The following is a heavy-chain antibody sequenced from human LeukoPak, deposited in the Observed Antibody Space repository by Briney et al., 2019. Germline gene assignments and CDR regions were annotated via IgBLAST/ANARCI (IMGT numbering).Heavy chain of an antibody. CDR2: IYQSGTT. J-gene: IGHJ3*02. V-gene: IGHV4-38-2*02. CDR3: AIRFSSSWYSDAFDI. Sequence: PSETLSLTCTVSGYSISSGYYWGWVRQPRGEGLEWIGSIYRGESTSWIGNIYQSGTTSYNPSLKSRVTISVDTPKNQFSLRLDSVTAADTAVYYCAIRFSSSWYSDAFDIWGQGTMVTVSS. D-gene: IGHD6-13*01. CDR1: GYSISSGYY.